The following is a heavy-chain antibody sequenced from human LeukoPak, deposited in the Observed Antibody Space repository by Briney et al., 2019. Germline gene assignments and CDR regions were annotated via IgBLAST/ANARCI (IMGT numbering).Heavy chain of an antibody. V-gene: IGHV3-21*01. J-gene: IGHJ4*02. CDR3: ARGGYSGYRPLYYFDY. CDR2: ISSSSSYI. CDR1: GFTFSSYS. Sequence: GGSLRLSCAASGFTFSSYSMNWVRQAPGKGLEWVSSISSSSSYIYYADSVKGRFTISRDNAKNSLYLQMNSLRAEDTAVYYCARGGYSGYRPLYYFDYWGQGTLVTVSS. D-gene: IGHD5-12*01.